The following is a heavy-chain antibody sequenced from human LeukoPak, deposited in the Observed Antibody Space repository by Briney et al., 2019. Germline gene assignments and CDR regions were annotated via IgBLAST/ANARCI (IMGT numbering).Heavy chain of an antibody. D-gene: IGHD4/OR15-4a*01. CDR3: ARGGAGALGYYMDV. Sequence: GGSLRLSCAASGFTFSSYSMNWVRQAPGKGLEWVSSISSSSSYIYYADSVKGRFTISRDNAKNSLYLQMNSLRAEDTAVYYCARGGAGALGYYMDVWGKGTTVTISS. V-gene: IGHV3-21*01. J-gene: IGHJ6*03. CDR2: ISSSSSYI. CDR1: GFTFSSYS.